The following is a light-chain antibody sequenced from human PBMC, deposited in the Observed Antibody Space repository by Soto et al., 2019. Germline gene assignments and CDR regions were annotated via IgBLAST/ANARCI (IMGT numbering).Light chain of an antibody. CDR1: QSVRSSS. CDR2: GAS. Sequence: EIVLTQSPGTLSLSPGERASLFCMASQSVRSSSLAWYQQKRGQPPRLLIYGASSRATGIPDRFSGSGSGRYFTLTISRLDREDYAVYFYKQYGDSPDTDRWTFGQGTKVEIK. J-gene: IGKJ1*01. V-gene: IGKV3-20*01. CDR3: KQYGDSPDTDRWT.